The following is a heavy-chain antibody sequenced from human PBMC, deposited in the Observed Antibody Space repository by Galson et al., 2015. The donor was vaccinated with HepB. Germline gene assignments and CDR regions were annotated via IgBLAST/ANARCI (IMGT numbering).Heavy chain of an antibody. CDR1: GFTFSSYS. V-gene: IGHV3-48*01. CDR3: ARDFSYYDSSGYYYYRMYYFDY. Sequence: SLRLSCAASGFTFSSYSMNWVRQAPGKGLEWVSYISSSSSTIYYADSVKGRFTISRDNAKNSLYLQMNSLRAEDTTVYYCARDFSYYDSSGYYYYRMYYFDYWGQGTLVTVSS. J-gene: IGHJ4*02. CDR2: ISSSSSTI. D-gene: IGHD3-22*01.